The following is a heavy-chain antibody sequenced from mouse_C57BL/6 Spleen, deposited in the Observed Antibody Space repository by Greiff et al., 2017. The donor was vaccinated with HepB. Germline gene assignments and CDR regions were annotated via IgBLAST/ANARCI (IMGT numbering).Heavy chain of an antibody. D-gene: IGHD2-1*01. CDR2: ISSGGDYI. CDR3: TRDSDYGNYVGFAY. J-gene: IGHJ3*01. V-gene: IGHV5-9-1*02. CDR1: GFTFSSYA. Sequence: EVMLVESGEGLVKPGGSLKLSCAASGFTFSSYAMSWVRQTPEKRLEWVAYISSGGDYIYYADTVKGRFTISRDNARNTLYLQMSSLKSEDTAMFYCTRDSDYGNYVGFAYWGQGTLVTVSA.